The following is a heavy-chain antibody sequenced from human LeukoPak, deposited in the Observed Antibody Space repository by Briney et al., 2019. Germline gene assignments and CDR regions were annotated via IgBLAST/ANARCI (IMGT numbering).Heavy chain of an antibody. J-gene: IGHJ4*02. CDR1: GGSISSSSYY. D-gene: IGHD6-19*01. CDR3: ARLDRVAVAGRLYYFDY. CDR2: IYYSGST. Sequence: KSSETLSLTCTVSGGSISSSSYYWGWIRQPPGKGLEWIGSIYYSGSTNYNPSLKSRVTISVDTSKNQFSLKLSSVTAADTAVYYCARLDRVAVAGRLYYFDYWGQGTLVTVSS. V-gene: IGHV4-39*01.